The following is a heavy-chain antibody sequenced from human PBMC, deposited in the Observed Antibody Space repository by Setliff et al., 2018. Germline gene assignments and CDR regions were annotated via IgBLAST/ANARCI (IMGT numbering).Heavy chain of an antibody. V-gene: IGHV4-59*08. CDR3: ARHEFVGGYYGSVTYRHFDY. CDR1: GGSISSYY. CDR2: IYYSGST. J-gene: IGHJ4*02. Sequence: PSETLSLTCTVSGGSISSYYWSWIRQPPGKGLEWIGYIYYSGSTNYNPSLKSRVTISVDTSKNQFSLQVTSVTATDTAVYYCARHEFVGGYYGSVTYRHFDYWGQGILVTVSS. D-gene: IGHD3-10*01.